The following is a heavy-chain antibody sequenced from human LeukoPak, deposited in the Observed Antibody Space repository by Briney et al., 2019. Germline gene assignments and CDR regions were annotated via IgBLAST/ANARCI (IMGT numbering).Heavy chain of an antibody. Sequence: SETLSLTCTVSGGPISGYFWSWIRQPPGKGLEWIGYIHDNGRTTYNPSLRSRVTISIDTSKSQFSLKLNSLTTTDTAVYYCARDRVDPFDGYNVPIDYWGQGTLVTVSS. J-gene: IGHJ4*02. CDR1: GGPISGYF. CDR3: ARDRVDPFDGYNVPIDY. CDR2: IHDNGRT. D-gene: IGHD5-24*01. V-gene: IGHV4-59*01.